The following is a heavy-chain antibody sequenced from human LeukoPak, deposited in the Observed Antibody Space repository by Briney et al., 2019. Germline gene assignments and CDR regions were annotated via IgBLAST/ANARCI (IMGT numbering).Heavy chain of an antibody. CDR3: ARGKIVVVTAIAY. Sequence: GGSLRLSRAASGFTFSSYAMHWVRQAPGKGLEWVAVISYDGSNKYYADSVKGRFTISRDNSKNTLYLQMNSLRAEDTAVYYCARGKIVVVTAIAYWGQGTLVTVSS. V-gene: IGHV3-30-3*01. CDR1: GFTFSSYA. J-gene: IGHJ4*02. D-gene: IGHD2-21*02. CDR2: ISYDGSNK.